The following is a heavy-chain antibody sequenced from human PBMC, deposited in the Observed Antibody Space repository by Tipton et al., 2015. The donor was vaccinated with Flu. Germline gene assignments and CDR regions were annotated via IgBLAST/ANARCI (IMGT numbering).Heavy chain of an antibody. CDR1: DYSITSGYF. CDR3: ARLPTRSYCPDY. J-gene: IGHJ4*02. CDR2: IYYSGST. Sequence: GLVKPSETLSLICTVSDYSITSGYFWGWIRQPPGKGLEWIGHIYYSGSTYYNPSLKSRVRFLVDTSKNQFSLKVSSVTTADTAIYYCARLPTRSYCPDYWGQGTLVTVSS. V-gene: IGHV4-38-2*02. D-gene: IGHD1-26*01.